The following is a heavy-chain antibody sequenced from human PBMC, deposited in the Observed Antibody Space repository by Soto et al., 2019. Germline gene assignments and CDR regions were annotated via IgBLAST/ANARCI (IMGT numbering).Heavy chain of an antibody. CDR3: AKSRAVVAPMFDP. J-gene: IGHJ5*02. Sequence: GGSLRLSCAASGFTFSSYAMSWVRQAPGKGLEWVSTISVGGGSTSYADSVKGRFTISRDNSKNTLYLQMNSLRAEDKAVYYCAKSRAVVAPMFDPWGQGTLVTVSS. CDR2: ISVGGGST. V-gene: IGHV3-23*01. CDR1: GFTFSSYA. D-gene: IGHD2-2*01.